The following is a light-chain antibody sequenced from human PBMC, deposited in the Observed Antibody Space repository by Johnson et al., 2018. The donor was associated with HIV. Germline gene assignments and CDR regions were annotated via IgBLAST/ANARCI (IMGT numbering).Light chain of an antibody. CDR3: ATWDISLTIGGV. Sequence: QSVLTQPPSVSAAPGQKVTISCSGSSANIGDNSVSWYQQLPGTAPKLLIYENNKRPSGIPDRFSGSKSGTSATLGITGLQTGDEADYYCATWDISLTIGGVCGSGSKVTVI. CDR1: SANIGDNS. J-gene: IGLJ1*01. CDR2: ENN. V-gene: IGLV1-51*02.